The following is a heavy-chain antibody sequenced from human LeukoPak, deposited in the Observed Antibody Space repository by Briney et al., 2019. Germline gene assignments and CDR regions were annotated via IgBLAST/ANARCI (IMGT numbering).Heavy chain of an antibody. CDR2: IKQDGGEK. V-gene: IGHV3-7*01. CDR1: GFTFTSYW. J-gene: IGHJ6*02. Sequence: GGSLRLSCAASGFTFTSYWMSWVRQVPGKGLEWVANIKQDGGEKYYVDSVKGRFTISRDNAKNSLYLQMNSLRAEDTAVYYCARDTVVPAAGDYYYGMDVWGQGTTVTVSS. CDR3: ARDTVVPAAGDYYYGMDV. D-gene: IGHD2-2*01.